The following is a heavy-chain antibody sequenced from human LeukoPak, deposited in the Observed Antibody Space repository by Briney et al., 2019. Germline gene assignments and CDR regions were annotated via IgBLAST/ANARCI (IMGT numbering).Heavy chain of an antibody. V-gene: IGHV3-9*01. CDR2: ISWNSGSI. CDR3: AKDSESFQWYYFDY. D-gene: IGHD1-26*01. CDR1: GFTFDDYA. Sequence: PGRSLRLSCAASGFTFDDYAMHWVRQAPGKGLEWVSGISWNSGSIGYADSVKGRFTISRDNAKNSLYLQMNSLRAEDTALYYCAKDSESFQWYYFDYWGQGTLVTVSS. J-gene: IGHJ4*02.